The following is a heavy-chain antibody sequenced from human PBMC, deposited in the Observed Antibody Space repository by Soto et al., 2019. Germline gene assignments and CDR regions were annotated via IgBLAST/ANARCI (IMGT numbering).Heavy chain of an antibody. D-gene: IGHD3-9*01. CDR2: INAGNGNT. J-gene: IGHJ5*02. Sequence: ASVKVSCKASGYTFTGYAMHWVRQAPGQRLEWMGWINAGNGNTKYSQKFQGRVTITRDTSASTAYMELSSLRSEDTAVYYCARDRGLRYFDWLSHYNWFDPWGQGTLVTVSS. CDR1: GYTFTGYA. CDR3: ARDRGLRYFDWLSHYNWFDP. V-gene: IGHV1-3*01.